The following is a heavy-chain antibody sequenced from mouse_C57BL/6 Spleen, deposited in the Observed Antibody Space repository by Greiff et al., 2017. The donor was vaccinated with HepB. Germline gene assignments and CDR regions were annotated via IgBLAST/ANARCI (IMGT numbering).Heavy chain of an antibody. D-gene: IGHD2-4*01. J-gene: IGHJ2*01. Sequence: EVQRVESGGGLVKPGGSLKLSCAASGFTFSDYGMHWVRQAPEKGLEWVAYISSGSSTIYYADTVKGRFTISRDNAKNTLFLQMTSLRSEDTAMYYCARRSTMIKDYFDYWGQGTTLTVSS. CDR3: ARRSTMIKDYFDY. V-gene: IGHV5-17*01. CDR1: GFTFSDYG. CDR2: ISSGSSTI.